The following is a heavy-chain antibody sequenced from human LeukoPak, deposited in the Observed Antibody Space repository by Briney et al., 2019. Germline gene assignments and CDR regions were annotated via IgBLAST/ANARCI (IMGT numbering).Heavy chain of an antibody. D-gene: IGHD3-10*01. CDR1: GYTFTGYF. CDR3: ARELQRGWDN. Sequence: GASVKVSCKTSGYTFTGYFMHWVRQAPGQGLEWMGWIYPNSGGTNYAPKFQGRVTMTRDTSISTAYIELSRLQSDDAAVYYSARELQRGWDNWGQGTLVPVSS. CDR2: IYPNSGGT. J-gene: IGHJ4*02. V-gene: IGHV1-2*02.